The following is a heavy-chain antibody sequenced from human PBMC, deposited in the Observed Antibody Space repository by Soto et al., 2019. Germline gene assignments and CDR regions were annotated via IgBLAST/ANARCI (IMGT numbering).Heavy chain of an antibody. J-gene: IGHJ4*02. CDR2: IDPSDSYT. V-gene: IGHV5-10-1*04. D-gene: IGHD2-8*01. CDR3: ARHAKSTKAPAHLDH. CDR1: GYNFTDFW. Sequence: PGESLKLSCEGSGYNFTDFWIAWVRQMPGRGLEWLGRIDPSDSYTKYNPSFDGQVTLSADKAIGTAYLQWSSLRASDTAIFYCARHAKSTKAPAHLDHWGQGTLVTVSS.